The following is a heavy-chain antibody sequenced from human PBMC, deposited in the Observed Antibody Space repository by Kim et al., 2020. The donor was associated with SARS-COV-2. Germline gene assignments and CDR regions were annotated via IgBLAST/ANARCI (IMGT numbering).Heavy chain of an antibody. CDR3: ARWEGASILDP. J-gene: IGHJ5*02. V-gene: IGHV4-34*01. CDR2: INHSGST. Sequence: SETLSLTCAVYGGSFSGYYWSWIRQPPGKGLEWIGEINHSGSTNYNPSLKSRVTISVDTSKNQFSLKLSSVTAADTAVYYCARWEGASILDPWGQGTLVTVSS. CDR1: GGSFSGYY. D-gene: IGHD1-26*01.